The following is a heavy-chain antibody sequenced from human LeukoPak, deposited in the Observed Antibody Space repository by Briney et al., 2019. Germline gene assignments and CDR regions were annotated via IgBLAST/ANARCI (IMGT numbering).Heavy chain of an antibody. V-gene: IGHV1-8*01. Sequence: ASVKDSCKASGYTFTSYDINWVRQATGQGLEWMGWMNPNSGNTGYAQKFQGRVTMTRNTSISTAYMELSSLRSEDTAVYYCARAVRVGATREYYFDYWGQGTLVTVSS. CDR1: GYTFTSYD. D-gene: IGHD1-26*01. CDR2: MNPNSGNT. CDR3: ARAVRVGATREYYFDY. J-gene: IGHJ4*02.